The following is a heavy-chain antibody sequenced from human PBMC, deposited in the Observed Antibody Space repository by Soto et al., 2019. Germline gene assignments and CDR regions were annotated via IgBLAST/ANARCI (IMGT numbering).Heavy chain of an antibody. CDR3: ARLNFGVVNSLSWFET. V-gene: IGHV5-10-1*04. Sequence: PVESLKISFEFSGFYFTSHLITLVLLMPGKGLDCIGNIDLVDSQTHYSPSFQCQVNLSAEKSINTSFLQWATLRASDTAIYYCARLNFGVVNSLSWFETWGPGTLVKVSS. CDR1: GFYFTSHL. J-gene: IGHJ5*02. CDR2: IDLVDSQT. D-gene: IGHD3-3*01.